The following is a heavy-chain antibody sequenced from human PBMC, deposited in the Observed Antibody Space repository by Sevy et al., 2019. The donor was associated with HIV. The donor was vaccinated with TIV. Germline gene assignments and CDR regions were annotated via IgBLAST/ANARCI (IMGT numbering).Heavy chain of an antibody. J-gene: IGHJ4*02. CDR3: ARHGQQLDLFDY. D-gene: IGHD6-13*01. CDR2: IYYSGST. Sequence: SETLSLTCTVSGGSISSSSYYWGWIRQPPGKGLEWIGSIYYSGSTYYNPSLKSRVTISVDTSKNQFSPKLSSVTAADTAVYYCARHGQQLDLFDYWGQGTLVTVSS. CDR1: GGSISSSSYY. V-gene: IGHV4-39*01.